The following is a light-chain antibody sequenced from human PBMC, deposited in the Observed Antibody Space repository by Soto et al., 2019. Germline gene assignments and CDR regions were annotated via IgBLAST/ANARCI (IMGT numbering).Light chain of an antibody. CDR1: SSDVGGYNF. Sequence: QSALTQPPSASGSPGQSVTVSCTGTSSDVGGYNFVSWYQQHPGEAPKLMIYEVSKRPSGAPDRFSGSKSGNTASLTVSGLQAEDEADYYCSSYAGSNNLNWLFGGGTKLTVL. CDR3: SSYAGSNNLNWL. J-gene: IGLJ3*02. V-gene: IGLV2-8*01. CDR2: EVS.